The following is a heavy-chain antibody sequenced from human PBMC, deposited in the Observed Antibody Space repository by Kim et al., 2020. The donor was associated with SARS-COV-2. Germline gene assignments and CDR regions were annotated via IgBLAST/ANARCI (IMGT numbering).Heavy chain of an antibody. D-gene: IGHD3-22*01. CDR3: ARAPYYYDSSGYDY. J-gene: IGHJ4*02. Sequence: AQKRQGKVTMTTDTSTSTAYMELRSLRSDDTAVYYCARAPYYYDSSGYDYWGQGTLVTVSS. V-gene: IGHV1-18*01.